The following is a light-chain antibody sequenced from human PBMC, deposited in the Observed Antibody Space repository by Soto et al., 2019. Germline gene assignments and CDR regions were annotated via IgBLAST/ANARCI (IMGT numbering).Light chain of an antibody. V-gene: IGLV2-14*03. J-gene: IGLJ1*01. CDR3: SLYSSSSTLYV. CDR1: SSVIGGYNY. CDR2: DVS. Sequence: QSVLTQPASVSGSPGQSITISCTGTSSVIGGYNYFSWYQQHPGKAPNPLIYDVSNRPSGISNRFSGSKSGNTASLTISGLRAEDEADYYCSLYSSSSTLYVFGTGTKVTVL.